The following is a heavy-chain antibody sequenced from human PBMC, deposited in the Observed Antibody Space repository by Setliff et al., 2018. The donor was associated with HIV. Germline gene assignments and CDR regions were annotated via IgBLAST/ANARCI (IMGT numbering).Heavy chain of an antibody. CDR3: TRGPARRYPGSTVYGL. Sequence: PSETLSLTCGLYGGPLSGYCWTWIRQSPEKGLEWIGEINDSGDTKYNPSLMSRLSMSVEKSKNKFSLKVTSLTAADTAVSFCTRGPARRYPGSTVYGLWGQGTPVTVSS. D-gene: IGHD1-26*01. CDR1: GGPLSGYC. CDR2: INDSGDT. J-gene: IGHJ1*01. V-gene: IGHV4-34*01.